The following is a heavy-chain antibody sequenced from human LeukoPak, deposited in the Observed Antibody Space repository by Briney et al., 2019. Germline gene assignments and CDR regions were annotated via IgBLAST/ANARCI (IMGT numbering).Heavy chain of an antibody. Sequence: GGSLRLSCAASGFTFSSYGMHWVRQAPGKGLEWVAVIWYDGSNKYYADSVKDRFTTSRDNSKNTLYLQMNSLRAEDTAVYYCAASYDSSGYYCGYWGQGTLVSVSS. D-gene: IGHD3-22*01. J-gene: IGHJ4*02. V-gene: IGHV3-33*01. CDR3: AASYDSSGYYCGY. CDR1: GFTFSSYG. CDR2: IWYDGSNK.